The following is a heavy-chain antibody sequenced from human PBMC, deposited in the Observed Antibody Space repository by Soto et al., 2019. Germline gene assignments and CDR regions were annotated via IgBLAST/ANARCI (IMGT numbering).Heavy chain of an antibody. J-gene: IGHJ1*01. CDR1: GGSISSGDYY. CDR3: ARSRGTGTYPPDFQP. V-gene: IGHV4-31*03. D-gene: IGHD1-26*01. Sequence: QVQLQESGPGLVKPSQTLSLTCTASGGSISSGDYYWSWMRQHPGKGLEWIGYIYYSGSTYYNPSLQRRVTIXXDXSXXQFSLKLSSVTAADTAVYYCARSRGTGTYPPDFQPWGQGTLVTVSS. CDR2: IYYSGST.